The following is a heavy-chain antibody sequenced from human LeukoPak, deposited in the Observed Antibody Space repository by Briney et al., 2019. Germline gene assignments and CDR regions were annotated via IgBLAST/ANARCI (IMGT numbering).Heavy chain of an antibody. CDR2: MHGGNGNT. CDR1: GYKFTSHY. V-gene: IGHV1-2*02. CDR3: AREGSYCVGGDCYSFDF. Sequence: ASVKVSCKASGYKFTSHYLQWVRQAPGLGPEWMGWMHGGNGNTRYAEKFEGRVTMTRDTSTGTAYMDLSTLTSDDTAVYYCAREGSYCVGGDCYSFDFWGQGTLVTVSS. J-gene: IGHJ4*02. D-gene: IGHD2-21*02.